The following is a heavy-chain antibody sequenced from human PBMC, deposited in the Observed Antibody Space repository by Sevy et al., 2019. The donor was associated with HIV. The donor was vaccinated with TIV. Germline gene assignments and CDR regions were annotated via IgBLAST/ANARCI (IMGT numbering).Heavy chain of an antibody. CDR2: SYYSGST. V-gene: IGHV4-39*01. Sequence: SETLSLTCTVSGGSISSSDNYWGWIRQPPGKGLDWIASSYYSGSTYYNPSLKSRVTISVDTSKNQFSLKLRSVTAAETAVYYCARRRVEDYYGSGTPPLVNCPFDIWGQGTMVTVSS. CDR3: ARRRVEDYYGSGTPPLVNCPFDI. D-gene: IGHD3-10*01. CDR1: GGSISSSDNY. J-gene: IGHJ3*02.